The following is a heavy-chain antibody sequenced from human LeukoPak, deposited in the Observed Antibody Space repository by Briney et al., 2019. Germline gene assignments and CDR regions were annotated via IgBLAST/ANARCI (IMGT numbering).Heavy chain of an antibody. J-gene: IGHJ3*02. Sequence: GGSLRLSCAASGFTFSSSAMQWVRQAPGKGLEWVAFIRFDGSIKDYGDSVKGRFTISRDNSRNTVYLQMNSLRAEDTAVYYCAKKGRGSYSGAFDIWGQGTMVTVSS. D-gene: IGHD1-26*01. V-gene: IGHV3-30*02. CDR3: AKKGRGSYSGAFDI. CDR2: IRFDGSIK. CDR1: GFTFSSSA.